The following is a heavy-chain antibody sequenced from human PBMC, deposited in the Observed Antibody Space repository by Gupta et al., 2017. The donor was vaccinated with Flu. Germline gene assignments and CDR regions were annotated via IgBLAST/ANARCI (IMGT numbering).Heavy chain of an antibody. CDR2: IYYSGST. Sequence: QRQLQESGPGLVKPSETLSLTCTVYGGSISSSSYYWGWIRQPPGKGLEWVGSIYYSGSTYYNPSLKGRVTISVDTSKNQFSLKLSSVTAADTAVYYCARHRRGSSSWFDPWGQGTLVTVSS. CDR3: ARHRRGSSSWFDP. CDR1: GGSISSSSYY. D-gene: IGHD6-6*01. J-gene: IGHJ5*02. V-gene: IGHV4-39*01.